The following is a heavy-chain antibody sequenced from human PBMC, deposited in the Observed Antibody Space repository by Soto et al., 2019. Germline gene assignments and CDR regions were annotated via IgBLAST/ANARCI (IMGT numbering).Heavy chain of an antibody. CDR3: ARGAPCSGGSCYPDY. V-gene: IGHV4-59*01. D-gene: IGHD2-15*01. CDR1: GGSISSYY. CDR2: IYYSGST. Sequence: QVQLQESGPGLVKPSETLSLTCTVSGGSISSYYWSWIRQPPGKGLEWIGYIYYSGSTNYNPSLKSRVTISVDTSKNQFSLKLSSVTAADTAVYYCARGAPCSGGSCYPDYWGQGTLVTVSS. J-gene: IGHJ4*02.